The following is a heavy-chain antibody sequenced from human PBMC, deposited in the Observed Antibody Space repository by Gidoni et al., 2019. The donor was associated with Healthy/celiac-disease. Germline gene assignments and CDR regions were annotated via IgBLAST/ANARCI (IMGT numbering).Heavy chain of an antibody. J-gene: IGHJ4*02. CDR1: AFSFSHYY. D-gene: IGHD2-2*01. Sequence: QVQLVESGGGLVKPGGSLRLSCAASAFSFSHYYMSWIRQAPGKGLEWVSYISSSSRYTNYADSVKGRFTISRDNAKNSLYLQMNSMRAEDTDVYYCAISLRIVVVPAAGDYWGQGTLVTVSS. CDR3: AISLRIVVVPAAGDY. V-gene: IGHV3-11*06. CDR2: ISSSSRYT.